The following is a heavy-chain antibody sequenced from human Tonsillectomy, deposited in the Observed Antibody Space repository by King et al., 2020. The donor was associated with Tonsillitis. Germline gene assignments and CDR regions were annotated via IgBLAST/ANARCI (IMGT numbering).Heavy chain of an antibody. CDR1: GFTFSTYG. J-gene: IGHJ4*02. V-gene: IGHV3-30*02. CDR2: IRYDGSNK. Sequence: VQLVESGGGVVQPGGSLRLSCAASGFTFSTYGMNWVRQAPGKGLEWVAFIRYDGSNKLYADSVKGRFTSSRDNSKNTLYLKMSSLRAEDTAVYYCANASPADLGIWSFDYWGQRTLVTVSS. CDR3: ANASPADLGIWSFDY. D-gene: IGHD3-3*02.